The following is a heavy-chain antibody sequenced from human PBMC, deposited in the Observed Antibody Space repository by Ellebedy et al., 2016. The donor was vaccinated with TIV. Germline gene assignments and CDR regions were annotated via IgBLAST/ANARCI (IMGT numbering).Heavy chain of an antibody. D-gene: IGHD1-14*01. CDR2: INPDDSDT. Sequence: GESLKISCQASGDRYTHYYIAWVRQKPGKGLEWIGIINPDDSDTRYTPSFEGQVTISVDKSISTTYLHWSSLKASDTAMYFCARLQTPTGGSHDAFDVWGQGTVVTVSS. V-gene: IGHV5-51*01. CDR3: ARLQTPTGGSHDAFDV. J-gene: IGHJ3*01. CDR1: GDRYTHYY.